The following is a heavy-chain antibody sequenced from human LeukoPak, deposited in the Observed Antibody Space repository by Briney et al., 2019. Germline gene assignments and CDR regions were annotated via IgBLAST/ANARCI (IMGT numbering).Heavy chain of an antibody. D-gene: IGHD4-17*01. CDR3: ARDGEGDAFDI. CDR2: IIPILGIA. Sequence: ASVKVSCKASGGTFISYAISWVRQAPGQGLEWMGRIIPILGIANYAQKFQGRVTITADKSTSTAYMELSSLRSEDTAVYYCARDGEGDAFDIWGQGTMVTVSS. J-gene: IGHJ3*02. CDR1: GGTFISYA. V-gene: IGHV1-69*04.